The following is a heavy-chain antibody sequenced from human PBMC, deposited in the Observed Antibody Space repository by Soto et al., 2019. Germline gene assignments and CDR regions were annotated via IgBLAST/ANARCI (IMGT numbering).Heavy chain of an antibody. Sequence: GESLKISCKGSGYSFTIYCIAWVLQMPWKGLEYMGIIYPADSDTRYSPSFQGQVTISADKSISTAYLQWSSLKASDTAMYYCARHGFYGDYSSNYFDPWGQGTLVTVSS. J-gene: IGHJ5*02. V-gene: IGHV5-51*01. CDR3: ARHGFYGDYSSNYFDP. D-gene: IGHD4-17*01. CDR2: IYPADSDT. CDR1: GYSFTIYC.